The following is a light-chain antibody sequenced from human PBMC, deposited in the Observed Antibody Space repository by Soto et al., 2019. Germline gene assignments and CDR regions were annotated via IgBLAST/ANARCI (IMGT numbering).Light chain of an antibody. J-gene: IGLJ3*02. CDR2: EGS. Sequence: QSALTQPASVSGYPGQSITISCTGTSSDVGSYNLVSWYQQHPGKAPKLMIYEGSKRPSGVSNRFSGSKSGNTASLTISGLQAEDEADYYCCSYAGSSRVFGGGTKLTVL. V-gene: IGLV2-23*01. CDR1: SSDVGSYNL. CDR3: CSYAGSSRV.